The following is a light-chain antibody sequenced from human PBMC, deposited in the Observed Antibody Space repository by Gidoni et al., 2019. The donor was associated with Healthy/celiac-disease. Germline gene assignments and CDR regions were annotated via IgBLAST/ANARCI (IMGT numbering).Light chain of an antibody. CDR3: QQYGSSPPWYT. V-gene: IGKV3-20*01. CDR1: QSVSSSY. Sequence: EIVLPHSPGTLSLSPGERATLSCRASQSVSSSYLAWYQQKPGQAPRLLSYGASSRATGIPDRFSGSGSGTDFTLTSSRLEPEDFAVYYCQQYGSSPPWYTFGQETKLEIK. CDR2: GAS. J-gene: IGKJ2*01.